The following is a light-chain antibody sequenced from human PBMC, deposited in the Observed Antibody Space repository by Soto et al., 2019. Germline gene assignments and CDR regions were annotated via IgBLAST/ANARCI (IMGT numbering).Light chain of an antibody. V-gene: IGKV1-5*01. Sequence: DIQMTQSPSTLSASVGDRVTNTCRASQSISSWLAWYQQKPGKAPKLLIYDASSLESGVPSRFSGSGSGTEFTLTISSLQPDDFATYYCQQYNSYSGTFGQGTK. J-gene: IGKJ1*01. CDR2: DAS. CDR1: QSISSW. CDR3: QQYNSYSGT.